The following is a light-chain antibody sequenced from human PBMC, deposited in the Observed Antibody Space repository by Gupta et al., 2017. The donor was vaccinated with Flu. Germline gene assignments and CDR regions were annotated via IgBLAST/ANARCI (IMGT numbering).Light chain of an antibody. Sequence: PAFMSATPGDKVNISCKASQEIDDDMKSYQQKPGEAAIFIIKEATTLGTGIPPRFSGSGYGTDFTLTIKNIVSEDAAYYFCRQQYDCPYTFGQGTKLEIK. CDR1: QEIDDD. CDR2: EAT. CDR3: RQQYDCPYT. J-gene: IGKJ2*01. V-gene: IGKV5-2*01.